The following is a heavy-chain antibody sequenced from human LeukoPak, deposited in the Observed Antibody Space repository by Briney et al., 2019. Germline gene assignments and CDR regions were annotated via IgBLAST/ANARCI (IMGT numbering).Heavy chain of an antibody. V-gene: IGHV3-9*03. J-gene: IGHJ4*02. D-gene: IGHD3-10*01. CDR3: AKVLYGSGSYPDF. Sequence: GGSLRLSCAASGFTFDDYAMHWVRQAPGKGLEWVSGISWNGGFIGYADSVKGRFTISRDNAKNSLYLQMNSLSAEDMALYYCAKVLYGSGSYPDFWGRGPLVTVSS. CDR2: ISWNGGFI. CDR1: GFTFDDYA.